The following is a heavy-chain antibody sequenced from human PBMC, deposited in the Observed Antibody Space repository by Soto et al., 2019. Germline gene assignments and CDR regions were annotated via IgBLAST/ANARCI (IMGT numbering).Heavy chain of an antibody. J-gene: IGHJ4*02. V-gene: IGHV3-48*01. CDR2: ISSSSSTI. CDR1: GFTFSSYS. D-gene: IGHD6-19*01. Sequence: GGSLRLSCAASGFTFSSYSMNWVRQAPGKGLKWVSYISSSSSTIYYADSVKGRFTISRDNAKNSLYLQMNSLRAEDTVVYYCARGQFFRAFIAVAAPDYWGQGTLVTVSS. CDR3: ARGQFFRAFIAVAAPDY.